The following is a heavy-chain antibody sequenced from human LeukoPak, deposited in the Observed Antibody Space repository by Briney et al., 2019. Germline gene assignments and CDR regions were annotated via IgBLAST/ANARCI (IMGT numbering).Heavy chain of an antibody. V-gene: IGHV1-2*02. CDR3: VTTSVTHTRDP. CDR1: GNDFSDFF. D-gene: IGHD5/OR15-5a*01. Sequence: SVKVSCKASGNDFSDFFFNWVRQAPGRGLEWVGWINPHSRATHYAQRFRGRVTMEASITTAYMELNSLTSDDTAIYYCVTTSVTHTRDPWGQGTLVTVSS. J-gene: IGHJ5*02. CDR2: INPHSRAT.